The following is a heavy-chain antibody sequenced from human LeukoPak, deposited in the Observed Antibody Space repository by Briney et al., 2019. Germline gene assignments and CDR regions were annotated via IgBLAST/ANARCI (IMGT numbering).Heavy chain of an antibody. D-gene: IGHD3-16*01. CDR3: ARFTPQGYGWGGYNRFDP. Sequence: SETLSLTCTVSGYSIRNGYNWGWIRLSPGKGLEWLGSIYQSGSTYDNPSLKSRVTLSIDTSKNQFSLKLTSVTAADTAVYYCARFTPQGYGWGGYNRFDPWGQGTLVTVSS. J-gene: IGHJ5*02. V-gene: IGHV4-38-2*02. CDR2: IYQSGST. CDR1: GYSIRNGYN.